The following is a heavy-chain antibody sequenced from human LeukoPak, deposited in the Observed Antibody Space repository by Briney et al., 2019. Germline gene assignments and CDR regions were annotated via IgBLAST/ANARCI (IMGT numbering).Heavy chain of an antibody. CDR1: GSTFSSYW. CDR3: ARDGPYCSGGSCSGAFDI. J-gene: IGHJ3*02. V-gene: IGHV3-7*01. CDR2: IKQGGSEK. Sequence: GGSLRLSCAASGSTFSSYWMSWVRQAPGKGLEWVANIKQGGSEKYYVDSVKGRFTISRDNAKNSLYLQMNSLRAEDTAVYYCARDGPYCSGGSCSGAFDIWGQGTMVTVSS. D-gene: IGHD2-15*01.